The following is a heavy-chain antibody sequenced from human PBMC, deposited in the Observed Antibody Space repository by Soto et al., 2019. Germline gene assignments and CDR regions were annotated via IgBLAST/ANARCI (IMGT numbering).Heavy chain of an antibody. Sequence: QVQLQESGPGLVKPSETLSLTCTVSGGSISSYYWSWIRQPPGKGLEWIGYIYYSGSTNYNPSLKSRVTISVDTSKNHFSLKLSSVTAADTAVYYCARDRAAAGRKAGMDVWGQGTTVTVSS. CDR2: IYYSGST. D-gene: IGHD6-13*01. V-gene: IGHV4-59*01. CDR3: ARDRAAAGRKAGMDV. CDR1: GGSISSYY. J-gene: IGHJ6*02.